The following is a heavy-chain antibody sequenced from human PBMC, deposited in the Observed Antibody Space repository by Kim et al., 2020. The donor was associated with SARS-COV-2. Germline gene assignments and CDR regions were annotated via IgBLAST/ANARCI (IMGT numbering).Heavy chain of an antibody. CDR2: ISYDASDK. D-gene: IGHD6-13*01. J-gene: IGHJ2*01. CDR3: LRGPWGPKAGWYFDL. CDR1: GFSFRSYG. V-gene: IGHV3-33*01. Sequence: GGSLRLSCTASGFSFRSYGMHWVRQAPGKGLERVAYISYDASDKFYADSVKGRFTVSRDNSNTTLHLQLTNLGGRYTVVFYCLRGPWGPKAGWYFDLWAR.